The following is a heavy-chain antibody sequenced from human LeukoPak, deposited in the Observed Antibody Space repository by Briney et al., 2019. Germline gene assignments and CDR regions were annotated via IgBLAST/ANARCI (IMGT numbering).Heavy chain of an antibody. J-gene: IGHJ4*02. CDR2: INHSGST. Sequence: SETLSLTCTVSGGSISSYYWSWIRQPPGKGLEWIGEINHSGSTNYNPSLKSRVTISVDTSKNQFSLKLSSVTAADTAVYYCARVGYYDSSGHPDYWGQGTLVTVSS. CDR3: ARVGYYDSSGHPDY. V-gene: IGHV4-34*01. D-gene: IGHD3-22*01. CDR1: GGSISSYY.